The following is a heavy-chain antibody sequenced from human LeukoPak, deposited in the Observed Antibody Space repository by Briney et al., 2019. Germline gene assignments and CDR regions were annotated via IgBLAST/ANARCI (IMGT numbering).Heavy chain of an antibody. Sequence: GGSLRLSCAASGFSFSGSWMNWVRQAPGKGLEWVANINPDGSQKRFVDSVMGRFTMSRDNAKNSVYLQMNRLKSEDTAVFYCAARTDRGYNFWGQGTLVTVSS. CDR1: GFSFSGSW. D-gene: IGHD5-24*01. J-gene: IGHJ4*02. CDR2: INPDGSQK. V-gene: IGHV3-7*01. CDR3: AARTDRGYNF.